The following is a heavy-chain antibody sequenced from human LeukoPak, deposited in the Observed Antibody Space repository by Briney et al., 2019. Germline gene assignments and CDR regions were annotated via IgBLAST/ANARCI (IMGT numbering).Heavy chain of an antibody. Sequence: GGSLRLSCAASGFTFSSYDMHWVRQATGKGLEWVSGIGIAGDTYYRGSVKGRFTISRENAKNSLYLQMGSLRAGDTAVYYCARVSTSGYDIWGRGTMVTVSS. CDR3: ARVSTSGYDI. CDR1: GFTFSSYD. CDR2: IGIAGDT. J-gene: IGHJ3*02. V-gene: IGHV3-13*01. D-gene: IGHD2-2*01.